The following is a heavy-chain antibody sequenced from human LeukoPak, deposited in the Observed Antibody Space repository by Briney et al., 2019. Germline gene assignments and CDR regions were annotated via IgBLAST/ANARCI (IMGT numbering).Heavy chain of an antibody. Sequence: ESGPTLVKPTQTLTLTCTFSGFSLSTSGVGVGWIRQPPGKALEWLALIYWDDDKRYSPSLRSRLTITKDTSKNQVVLTMTNMDPVDTATYYCAHGWLSQGGHYFDYWGQGTLVTVSS. J-gene: IGHJ4*02. CDR3: AHGWLSQGGHYFDY. CDR2: IYWDDDK. D-gene: IGHD3-16*02. V-gene: IGHV2-5*02. CDR1: GFSLSTSGVG.